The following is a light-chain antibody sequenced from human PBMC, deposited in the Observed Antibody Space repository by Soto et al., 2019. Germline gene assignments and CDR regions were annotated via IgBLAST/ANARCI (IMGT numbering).Light chain of an antibody. CDR1: QGVINN. CDR2: GAS. CDR3: QQRCISPPT. Sequence: IQLTQSPSSLSSSVGDRVTITCRASQGVINNFAWYQQKPAKAPKLLIYGASTLQSGVPPRFGGSGSGKDFTLSVSSLQPEDFANYYCQQRCISPPTFGPGTKVDIK. V-gene: IGKV1-9*01. J-gene: IGKJ3*01.